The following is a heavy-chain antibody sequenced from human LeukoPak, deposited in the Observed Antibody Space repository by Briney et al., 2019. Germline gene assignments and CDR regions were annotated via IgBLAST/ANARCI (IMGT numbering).Heavy chain of an antibody. V-gene: IGHV4-38-2*02. CDR2: IYHSGST. CDR3: TRPRTMFGRFDP. D-gene: IGHD3-10*02. CDR1: GYSISSGYY. J-gene: IGHJ5*02. Sequence: PSETLSLTCTVSGYSISSGYYWGWIRQPPGKGLEWIGSIYHSGSTYYNPSLKSRVTISVDTSKNQFSLRLSSVTAADTAVYYCTRPRTMFGRFDPWGQGTLVTVSS.